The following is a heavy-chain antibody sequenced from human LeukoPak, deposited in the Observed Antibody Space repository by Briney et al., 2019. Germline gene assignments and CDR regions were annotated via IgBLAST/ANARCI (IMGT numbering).Heavy chain of an antibody. D-gene: IGHD1-1*01. CDR3: AKPGTTD. Sequence: GGSLRLSCAASGFTFSNYDMCWVRQAPGKGLEWVAGVSRSGGSTYYADSVKGRFTISRDNSKNTLWLQMNSLRDEDTAVYHCAKPGTTDWGQGTLVTVSS. CDR1: GFTFSNYD. CDR2: VSRSGGST. J-gene: IGHJ4*02. V-gene: IGHV3-23*01.